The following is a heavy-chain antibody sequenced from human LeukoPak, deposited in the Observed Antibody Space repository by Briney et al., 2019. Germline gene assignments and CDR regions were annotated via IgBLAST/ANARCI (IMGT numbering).Heavy chain of an antibody. V-gene: IGHV4-39*07. Sequence: SETLSLTCTVSGDSISSGAYDWGWIRQPPGKGLEWSGEINDSGSTNYNPSLKSRVTISVDTSKNQFSLKLSSVTAADAAVYCCAGGRYAWYFGLWGRGTLVTVSS. CDR3: AGGRYAWYFGL. CDR2: INDSGST. J-gene: IGHJ2*01. CDR1: GDSISSGAYD. D-gene: IGHD3-16*01.